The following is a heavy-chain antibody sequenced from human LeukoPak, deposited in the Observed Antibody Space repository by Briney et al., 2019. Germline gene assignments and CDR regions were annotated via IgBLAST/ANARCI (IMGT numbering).Heavy chain of an antibody. J-gene: IGHJ4*02. CDR2: IKQDESEK. V-gene: IGHV3-7*01. CDR3: ARALDSSERRSQAFEE. D-gene: IGHD3-22*01. CDR1: GFTFSNYW. Sequence: GGSLRLSCSASGFTFSNYWMSWVRQAPGKGLEWVANIKQDESEKYYVDSVKGGFTISRDNAKSSLYLQMNSLRAEETGVYEFARALDSSERRSQAFEEWGQGTLVTVSS.